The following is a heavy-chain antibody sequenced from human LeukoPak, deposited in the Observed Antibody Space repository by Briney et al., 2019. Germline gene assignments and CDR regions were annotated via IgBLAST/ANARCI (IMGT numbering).Heavy chain of an antibody. CDR1: GFTFIDYD. Sequence: GGSLRLSCAASGFTFIDYDMHWVSQVIGKGLEWVSAIGIRGDTHYSGSVKGRFTISRENAESSLYLQMNSLRAEDTAVYYCARGGIQVSGIDEFDYWGQGTLVTVSS. J-gene: IGHJ4*02. V-gene: IGHV3-13*01. CDR2: IGIRGDT. CDR3: ARGGIQVSGIDEFDY. D-gene: IGHD6-19*01.